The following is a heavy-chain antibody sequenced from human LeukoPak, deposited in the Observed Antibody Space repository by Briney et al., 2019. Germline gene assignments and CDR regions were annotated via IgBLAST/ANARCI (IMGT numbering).Heavy chain of an antibody. V-gene: IGHV3-21*01. CDR3: ARYCGTSRCLYYYHMDV. CDR2: ISNGGSYI. J-gene: IGHJ6*03. CDR1: GFTFSTYS. D-gene: IGHD2-2*01. Sequence: PGGPLRLSCTASGFTFSTYSMNWVRQAPGKGLEWVSSISNGGSYIYYADSVKGRFTISRDDAKNSLYLQMNSLRAEDTAVYYCARYCGTSRCLYYYHMDVWGKGTTVTVS.